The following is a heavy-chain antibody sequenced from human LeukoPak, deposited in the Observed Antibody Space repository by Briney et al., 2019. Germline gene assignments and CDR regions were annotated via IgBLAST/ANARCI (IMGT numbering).Heavy chain of an antibody. V-gene: IGHV1-24*01. CDR2: FDPEDGET. J-gene: IGHJ6*02. CDR3: ATDGGGFRCSSTSCYDYYYYGMDV. D-gene: IGHD2-2*01. Sequence: ASVKVSCKVSGYTLTELSMHWVRQAPGKGLEWMGGFDPEDGETIYAQKFQGRVTMTEDTSTDTAYMELSSLKSEDTAVYYRATDGGGFRCSSTSCYDYYYYGMDVWGQGTTVTVSS. CDR1: GYTLTELS.